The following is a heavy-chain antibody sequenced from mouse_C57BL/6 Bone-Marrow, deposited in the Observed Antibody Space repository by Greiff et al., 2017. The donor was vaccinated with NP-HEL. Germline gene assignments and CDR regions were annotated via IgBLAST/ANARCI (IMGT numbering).Heavy chain of an antibody. Sequence: VQLQQPGAELVMPGASVKLSCKASGYTFTSYWMHWVKQRPGQGLEWIGEIDPSDSYTNYNQKFKGKSTLTVDKSSSTAYMQLSSLTSEDSAVYYCARWTTVVGFDYWGQGTTLTVSS. CDR1: GYTFTSYW. CDR3: ARWTTVVGFDY. V-gene: IGHV1-69*01. D-gene: IGHD1-1*01. CDR2: IDPSDSYT. J-gene: IGHJ2*01.